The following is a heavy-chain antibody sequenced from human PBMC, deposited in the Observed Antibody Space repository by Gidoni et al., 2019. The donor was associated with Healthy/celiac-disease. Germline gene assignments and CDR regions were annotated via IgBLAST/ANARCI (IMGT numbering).Heavy chain of an antibody. D-gene: IGHD5-12*01. CDR2: INPNSGGT. CDR3: ARDPGIVATWSYYYYGMDV. CDR1: GYTFTGYY. J-gene: IGHJ6*02. Sequence: QVQLVQSGAEVKKPGASVKVSCKASGYTFTGYYMHWVRQAPGQGLEWMGWINPNSGGTNYAQKFQGRVTMTRDTSISTAYMELSRLRSDDTAVYYCARDPGIVATWSYYYYGMDVWGQGTTVTVSS. V-gene: IGHV1-2*02.